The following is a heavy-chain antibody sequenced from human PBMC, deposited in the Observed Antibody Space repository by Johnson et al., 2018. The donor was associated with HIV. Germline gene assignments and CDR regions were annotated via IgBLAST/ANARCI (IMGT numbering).Heavy chain of an antibody. CDR1: GFTFSSYA. D-gene: IGHD3-10*01. Sequence: VQLVESGGGLVQPGGSLRLSCAASGFTFSSYAMSWVRQAPGQGLEWVSAISGSGGSTYSADSVKGRFTISSDNSKNTLYLQMHSLRAEDTAVYYCATRITMVQGVIKGDAFDIWGQGTMVTVSS. CDR2: ISGSGGST. J-gene: IGHJ3*02. V-gene: IGHV3-23*04. CDR3: ATRITMVQGVIKGDAFDI.